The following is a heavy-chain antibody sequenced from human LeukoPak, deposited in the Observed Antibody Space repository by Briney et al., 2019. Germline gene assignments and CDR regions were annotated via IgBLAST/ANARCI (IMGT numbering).Heavy chain of an antibody. J-gene: IGHJ4*02. Sequence: GGSLRLSCAASGFTFSSYAMSWVRQAPGKGLEWVSAISGSGGSTYYADSVKGRFTISRDNSKNTLYLQMNSLRAEDTAVYYCAKARSLAVAGTVVDYWGQGTLVTVSS. CDR2: ISGSGGST. CDR3: AKARSLAVAGTVVDY. CDR1: GFTFSSYA. D-gene: IGHD6-19*01. V-gene: IGHV3-23*01.